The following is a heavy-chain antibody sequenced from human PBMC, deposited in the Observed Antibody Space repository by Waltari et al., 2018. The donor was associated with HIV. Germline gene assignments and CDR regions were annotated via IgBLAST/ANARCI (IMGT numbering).Heavy chain of an antibody. Sequence: EVQLVESGGGLVKPGRSLRLSCTASGFTFGDYAMSWFRQAPGKGLEWVGFIRSKAYGGTTEYAASVKGRFTISRDDSKSIAYLQMNSLKTEDTAVYYCTRDSDGVDIVATQQPPQISSSWYPDNYYYGMDVWGQGTTVTVSS. CDR1: GFTFGDYA. CDR2: IRSKAYGGTT. CDR3: TRDSDGVDIVATQQPPQISSSWYPDNYYYGMDV. V-gene: IGHV3-49*05. D-gene: IGHD5-12*01. J-gene: IGHJ6*02.